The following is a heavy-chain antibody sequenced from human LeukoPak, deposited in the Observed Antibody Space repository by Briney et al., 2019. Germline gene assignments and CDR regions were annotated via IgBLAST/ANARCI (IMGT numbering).Heavy chain of an antibody. D-gene: IGHD1-26*01. Sequence: GGSLRLSCAASGFAFNFRTSGIHWVRQAPGKGLEWVAFIQSDDSEGSYADSIRGRCTTSRDNSMKTVSLHVNSLRVDDTAVYYCAREGGTIEIVDFDYWGQGTLVTVSS. J-gene: IGHJ4*02. CDR1: GFAFNFRTSG. V-gene: IGHV3-30*02. CDR2: IQSDDSEG. CDR3: AREGGTIEIVDFDY.